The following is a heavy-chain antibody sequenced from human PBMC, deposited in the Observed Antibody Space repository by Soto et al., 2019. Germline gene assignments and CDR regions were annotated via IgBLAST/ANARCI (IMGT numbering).Heavy chain of an antibody. J-gene: IGHJ3*02. V-gene: IGHV3-33*01. CDR2: IWYDGSNK. Sequence: QVQLVESGGGVVQPGRSLRLSCAASGFTFSSYGMHWVRQAPGKGLEWVAVIWYDGSNKYYADSLKGRFTTSRDNSKNTLELQMNSLRAEETAVYYCARDLPGTSILWAFDIWGQGTMVTVSS. CDR1: GFTFSSYG. D-gene: IGHD1-1*01. CDR3: ARDLPGTSILWAFDI.